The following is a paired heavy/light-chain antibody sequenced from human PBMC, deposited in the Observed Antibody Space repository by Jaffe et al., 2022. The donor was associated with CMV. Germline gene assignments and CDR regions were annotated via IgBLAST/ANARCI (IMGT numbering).Light chain of an antibody. CDR2: GAS. Sequence: DIQMTQSPSSLSASVGDRVTITCRASQGISNYLAWFQQKPGKAPKSLIYGASGLQSGVPSKFSGSGSGTDFTLTINSLQSEDFATYYCQQYYSYPLTFGGGTKVEIK. V-gene: IGKV1-16*02. CDR1: QGISNY. J-gene: IGKJ4*01. CDR3: QQYYSYPLT.
Heavy chain of an antibody. CDR1: GFTFTDAW. D-gene: IGHD4-17*01. V-gene: IGHV3-15*01. Sequence: EVQLVESGGGLVTPGGSLRLSCTGSGFTFTDAWMTWVRQAPGKGLEWVGRIKSKTVGGTSDHAEPVKGRFTISRDDSKNTLYLQMNSLKTEDTAVYYCTVGLRSDYWGQGTLVTVSS. CDR3: TVGLRSDY. CDR2: IKSKTVGGTS. J-gene: IGHJ4*02.